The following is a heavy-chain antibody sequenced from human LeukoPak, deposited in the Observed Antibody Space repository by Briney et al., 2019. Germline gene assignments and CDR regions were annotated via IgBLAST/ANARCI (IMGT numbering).Heavy chain of an antibody. J-gene: IGHJ4*02. Sequence: GGSLRLSCAASGFTFSRSWMHWVRQAPGKGLVWVSRINDDGSTTSYADSVKGRFTISRDNAKKTLFLQMNGLSAEDTGVYYCARGPAANSGNYYVGDYWGQGTLVTVSS. CDR3: ARGPAANSGNYYVGDY. D-gene: IGHD1-26*01. CDR1: GFTFSRSW. V-gene: IGHV3-74*01. CDR2: INDDGSTT.